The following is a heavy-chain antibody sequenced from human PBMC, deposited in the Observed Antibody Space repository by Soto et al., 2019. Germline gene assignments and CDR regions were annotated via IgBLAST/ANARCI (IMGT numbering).Heavy chain of an antibody. V-gene: IGHV6-1*01. D-gene: IGHD3-16*01. CDR3: ARAQPDYAYIWGGPFDI. J-gene: IGHJ3*02. CDR1: GDSVSSNSAA. CDR2: THYRPKRYN. Sequence: SQTLSLTCAISGDSVSSNSAAWNWIRQSPSRDLEWLGRTHYRPKRYNGYAVSVKSRITTNADTSKIHFSLQLNSVTPDDTAVYYCARAQPDYAYIWGGPFDIWGQGTMVTVSS.